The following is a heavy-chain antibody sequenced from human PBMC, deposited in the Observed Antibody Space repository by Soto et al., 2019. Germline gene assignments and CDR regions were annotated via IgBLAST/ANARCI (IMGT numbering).Heavy chain of an antibody. J-gene: IGHJ4*02. Sequence: GGSLRLSCAASRFTFSGYWMSWVRQAPGKGLEWVANIKQDGGETYYVDSVRGRFTISRDNAKNTLYLQMNSLRAEDTAVYYCWKIDGFTYDSSGQFDYWGQGTLVTVSS. D-gene: IGHD3-22*01. V-gene: IGHV3-7*03. CDR3: WKIDGFTYDSSGQFDY. CDR1: RFTFSGYW. CDR2: IKQDGGET.